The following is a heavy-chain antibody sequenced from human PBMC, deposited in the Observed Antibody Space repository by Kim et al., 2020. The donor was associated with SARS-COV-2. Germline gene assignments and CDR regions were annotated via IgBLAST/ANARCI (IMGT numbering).Heavy chain of an antibody. CDR1: GYTFTGYY. V-gene: IGHV1-2*02. CDR3: ASLFPHDGIHAFGI. D-gene: IGHD3-10*02. CDR2: INPNSGGT. Sequence: ASVKVSCKASGYTFTGYYMHWVRQAPGQGLEWMGWINPNSGGTNYAQKFQGRVTMTRDTYISTAYMELSRLRSDDTAVYYFASLFPHDGIHAFGIWGQGTMVTVSS. J-gene: IGHJ3*02.